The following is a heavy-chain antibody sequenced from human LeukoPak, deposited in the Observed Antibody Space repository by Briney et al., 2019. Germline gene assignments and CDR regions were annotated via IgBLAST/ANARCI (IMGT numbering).Heavy chain of an antibody. J-gene: IGHJ4*02. CDR2: IKQDGSEK. Sequence: PGGSLRLSCAASGFTFSSYWMSWVRQAPGKGLEWVANIKQDGSEKYYVDSVKGRFTISRDNAKNSLYLQMNSLRAEDTAVYYCATDNGDYRSVGFDNWGQGTLVTVSS. D-gene: IGHD4-17*01. CDR3: ATDNGDYRSVGFDN. CDR1: GFTFSSYW. V-gene: IGHV3-7*01.